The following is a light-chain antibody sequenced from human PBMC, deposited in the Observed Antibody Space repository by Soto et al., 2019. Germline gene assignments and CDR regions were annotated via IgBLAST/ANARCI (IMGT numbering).Light chain of an antibody. CDR3: QQYYSTPPT. CDR1: QSVLYSSNNKNY. CDR2: WAS. V-gene: IGKV4-1*01. J-gene: IGKJ1*01. Sequence: DIVMTQSPDSLAVSLGERATINCKPSQSVLYSSNNKNYLAWYQQKPGQPPKLLIYWASTRESGVPDRFSGSGSGTDFTLTISSLQAEDVAVYYCQQYYSTPPTFGQGTTVEIK.